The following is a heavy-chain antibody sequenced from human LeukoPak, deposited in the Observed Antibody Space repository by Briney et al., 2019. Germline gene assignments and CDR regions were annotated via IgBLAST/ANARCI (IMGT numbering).Heavy chain of an antibody. CDR3: ARTQPSSSHGD. V-gene: IGHV4-34*01. J-gene: IGHJ4*02. CDR2: INHSGST. CDR1: GGSFSSYY. Sequence: SETLSLTCSVYGGSFSSYYWSWIRQPPGKGLEWIGEINHSGSTNYNPSLKSRVTISVDTSKNQFSLKLSSVTAADTAVYYCARTQPSSSHGDWGQGTLVTVSS. D-gene: IGHD6-13*01.